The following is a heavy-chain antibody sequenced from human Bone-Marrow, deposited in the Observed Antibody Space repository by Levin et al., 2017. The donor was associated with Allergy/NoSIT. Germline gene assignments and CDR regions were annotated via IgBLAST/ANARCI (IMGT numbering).Heavy chain of an antibody. CDR2: INSGGTGT. CDR1: GFTFNSYA. V-gene: IGHV3-23*03. D-gene: IGHD6-13*01. Sequence: GGSLRLSCAASGFTFNSYAMNWVRQAPGKGLEWVSSINSGGTGTYYADSVKARFTIPRENSKSTLSLKMESLRAGATGLFFCAGCRVEPTAPGWCNWFDPWGQGTLVAVSS. J-gene: IGHJ5*02. CDR3: AGCRVEPTAPGWCNWFDP.